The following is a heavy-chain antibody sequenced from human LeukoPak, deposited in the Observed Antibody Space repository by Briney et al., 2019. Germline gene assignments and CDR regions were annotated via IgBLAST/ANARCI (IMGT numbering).Heavy chain of an antibody. CDR3: AREWGSGSYYNWYNFDF. Sequence: SETLSLTCGVSGYSISSGYYWGWIRQPPGKGLEWIGSIYHSGSTSYNASLKSRATISVDTSKNQFSLKLTSVTAADTAVYYCAREWGSGSYYNWYNFDFWGQGTLVTVSS. V-gene: IGHV4-38-2*02. J-gene: IGHJ4*02. D-gene: IGHD3-10*01. CDR1: GYSISSGYY. CDR2: IYHSGST.